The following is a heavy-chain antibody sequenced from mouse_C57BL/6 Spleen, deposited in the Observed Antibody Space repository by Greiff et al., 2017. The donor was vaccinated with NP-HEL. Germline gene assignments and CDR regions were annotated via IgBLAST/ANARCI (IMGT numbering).Heavy chain of an antibody. Sequence: QVQLQQPGAELVKPGASVKLSCKASGYTFTSYWIPWVKQRPGQGLEWIGDINPGSGGTNYNEKFKSKATLTVDTSSSTAYMQLSRLESEDAAVYYCARDGSTYWGQGTLVTVSA. J-gene: IGHJ3*01. D-gene: IGHD2-3*01. CDR2: INPGSGGT. V-gene: IGHV1-55*01. CDR1: GYTFTSYW. CDR3: ARDGSTY.